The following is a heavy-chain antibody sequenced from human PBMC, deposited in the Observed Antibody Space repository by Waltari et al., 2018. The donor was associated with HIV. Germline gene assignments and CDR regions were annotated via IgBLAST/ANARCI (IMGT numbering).Heavy chain of an antibody. V-gene: IGHV4-39*01. CDR1: GGPVIHRDYY. CDR2: IYYTGTT. CDR3: TRRPRMAAFYLYYGMDV. D-gene: IGHD2-8*01. J-gene: IGHJ6*02. Sequence: QLPLQQSGPGLAKPSETLYPPCTVSGGPVIHRDYYWHFIRQSPGKGPEWIGNIYYTGTTFYNPSLKSRVTMSADLSRNQFSLRLNSVTAADTAIYYCTRRPRMAAFYLYYGMDVWGQGTTVTVSS.